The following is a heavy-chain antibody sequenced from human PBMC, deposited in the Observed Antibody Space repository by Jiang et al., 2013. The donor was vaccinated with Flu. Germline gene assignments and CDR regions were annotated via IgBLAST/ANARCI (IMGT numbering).Heavy chain of an antibody. V-gene: IGHV4-31*03. CDR2: IYNSVST. D-gene: IGHD6-25*01. CDR1: GASVSGDNYY. CDR3: AREIGSGGYNDY. Sequence: GLVKPSQTPSLTCTVSGASVSGDNYYCNWIRQHPGKGLEWIGYIYNSVSTYYYPSLKTRARISVDTSKNQFSLELTSVTDADTAVYFCAREIGSGGYNDYWGQGTLVTVSS. J-gene: IGHJ4*03.